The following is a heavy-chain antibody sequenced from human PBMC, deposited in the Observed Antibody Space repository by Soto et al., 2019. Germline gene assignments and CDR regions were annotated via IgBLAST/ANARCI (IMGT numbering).Heavy chain of an antibody. CDR1: GFTFSSYG. CDR3: AKEPTVTTYYFDY. J-gene: IGHJ4*02. CDR2: ISYDGSNK. D-gene: IGHD4-17*01. V-gene: IGHV3-30*18. Sequence: SLRLSCAASGFTFSSYGMHWVRQAPGKGLEWVAVISYDGSNKYYADSVKGRFTISRDNSKNTLYLQMNSLRAEDTAVYYCAKEPTVTTYYFDYWGQGTLVTVSS.